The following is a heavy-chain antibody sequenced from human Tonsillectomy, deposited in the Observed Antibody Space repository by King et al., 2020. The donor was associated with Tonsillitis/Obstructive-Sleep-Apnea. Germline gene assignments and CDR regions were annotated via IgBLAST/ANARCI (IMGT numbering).Heavy chain of an antibody. D-gene: IGHD4-23*01. CDR3: THGGKLGY. CDR1: GFTFGDYV. V-gene: IGHV3-49*04. CDR2: IRTKAYGGTT. Sequence: VQLVESGGGLVQPGRSLRLSCTASGFTFGDYVMSWVRQAPGKGLEGVGFIRTKAYGGTTEYAASVKGRFTISRDESKSIAYLQMTSLKTEDTAVYYCTHGGKLGYWGQGTLVTVSS. J-gene: IGHJ4*02.